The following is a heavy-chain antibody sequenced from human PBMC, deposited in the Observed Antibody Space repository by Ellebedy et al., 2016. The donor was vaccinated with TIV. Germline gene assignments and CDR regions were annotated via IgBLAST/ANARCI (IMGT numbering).Heavy chain of an antibody. J-gene: IGHJ4*02. CDR3: VRGGCYYADY. Sequence: GESLKISCAASGFTFSSYCMSWLRQAPGKGLEWVANINQDGSEQKYVDSVKGRFTISRDNGKNSLYLQMNNLRDEDTAVYYCVRGGCYYADYWGQGTLVTVSS. CDR1: GFTFSSYC. D-gene: IGHD3-22*01. CDR2: INQDGSEQ. V-gene: IGHV3-7*03.